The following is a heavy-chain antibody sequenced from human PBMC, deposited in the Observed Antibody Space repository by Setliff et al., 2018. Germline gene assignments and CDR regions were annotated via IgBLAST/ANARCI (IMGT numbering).Heavy chain of an antibody. J-gene: IGHJ3*01. D-gene: IGHD2-2*01. V-gene: IGHV1-18*01. CDR3: ARFGGSCSSSSCYASDL. CDR1: GYTFTNYG. Sequence: GASVKVSCKASGYTFTNYGFTWVRQAPGQGLEWMGMIITNTGKTSYPKKFQGRVTMTTDTYTGTGYMELRSLTSDDTAVYFCARFGGSCSSSSCYASDLWGQGTMVTV. CDR2: IITNTGKT.